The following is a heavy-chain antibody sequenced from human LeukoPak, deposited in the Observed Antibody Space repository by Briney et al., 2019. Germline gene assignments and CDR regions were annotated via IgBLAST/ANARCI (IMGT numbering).Heavy chain of an antibody. CDR2: IIPIFGTA. D-gene: IGHD6-13*01. CDR3: ARPRGSSRGSGKDAFDI. Sequence: ASVKVSCKASGGTFSSYAISWVRQAPGQGLEWMGGIIPIFGTANYAQKFQGRVTITADESTSTAYMELSSLRSEDTAVYYCARPRGSSRGSGKDAFDIWGQGTMVTVSS. V-gene: IGHV1-69*13. CDR1: GGTFSSYA. J-gene: IGHJ3*02.